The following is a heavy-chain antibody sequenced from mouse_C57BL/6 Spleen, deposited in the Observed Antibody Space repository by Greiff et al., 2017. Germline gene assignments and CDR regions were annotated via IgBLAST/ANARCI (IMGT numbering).Heavy chain of an antibody. CDR1: GYAFSSSW. J-gene: IGHJ2*01. CDR3: ARRATDY. D-gene: IGHD3-1*01. CDR2: IYPGDGDT. V-gene: IGHV1-82*01. Sequence: VQLQQSGPELVKPGASVKISCKASGYAFSSSWMNWVKQRPGKGLEWIGRIYPGDGDTNYNGKFKGKATLTADKSSSTAYMQLSSLTSEDSAVYFCARRATDYWGQGTTLTVSS.